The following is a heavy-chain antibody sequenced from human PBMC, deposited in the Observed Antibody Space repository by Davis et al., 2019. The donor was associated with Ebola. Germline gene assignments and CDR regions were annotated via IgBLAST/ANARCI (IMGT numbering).Heavy chain of an antibody. D-gene: IGHD3-10*01. Sequence: SETLSLTCTVSGGSISSYYWSWIRQPPGKGLEWIGYIYYSGSTNYNPSLKSRVTISVDTSKNQFSLKLSSVTAADTAAYYCARSFRVTMVRGRFVPWGQGTLVTVSS. J-gene: IGHJ5*02. CDR1: GGSISSYY. V-gene: IGHV4-59*12. CDR2: IYYSGST. CDR3: ARSFRVTMVRGRFVP.